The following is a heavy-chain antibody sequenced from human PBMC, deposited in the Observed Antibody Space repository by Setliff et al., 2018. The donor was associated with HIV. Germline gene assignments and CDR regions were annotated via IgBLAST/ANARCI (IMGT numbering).Heavy chain of an antibody. V-gene: IGHV4-38-2*01. CDR1: DYSITSGYY. Sequence: KSSETLSLTCGISDYSITSGYYWGWIRQPPGKGLEWIGSIYRSGSTYDNPSLKSRVTILFDTSKNQFSLILTSVTAADTAVYYCATQGLTVPIPGGYFQHWGPGILVTVSS. D-gene: IGHD2-21*02. CDR3: ATQGLTVPIPGGYFQH. CDR2: IYRSGST. J-gene: IGHJ1*01.